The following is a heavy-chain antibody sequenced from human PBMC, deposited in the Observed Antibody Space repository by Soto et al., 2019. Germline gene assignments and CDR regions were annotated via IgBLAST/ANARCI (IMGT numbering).Heavy chain of an antibody. CDR2: INHSGST. CDR3: ASLTSGDIVVVPAAMGRSFDY. Sequence: QVQLQQWGAGLLKPSETLSLTCAVYGGSFSGYYWSWIRQPPGKGLEWIGEINHSGSTNYNPSLKSGVTISVDTSKNQFSLKLSSVTAADTAVYYCASLTSGDIVVVPAAMGRSFDYWGQGTLVTVSS. V-gene: IGHV4-34*01. J-gene: IGHJ4*02. D-gene: IGHD2-2*01. CDR1: GGSFSGYY.